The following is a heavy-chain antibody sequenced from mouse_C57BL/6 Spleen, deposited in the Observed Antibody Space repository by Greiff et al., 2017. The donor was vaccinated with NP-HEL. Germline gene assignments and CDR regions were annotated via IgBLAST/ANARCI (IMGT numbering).Heavy chain of an antibody. CDR2: IDPETGGT. Sequence: VKLMESGAELVRPGASVTLSCKASGYTFTDYEMHWVKQTPVHGLEWIGAIDPETGGTAYNQKFKGKAILTADKSSSTAYMELRSLTSEDSAVYYCTRKVYYYYAMDYWGQGTSVTVSS. V-gene: IGHV1-15*01. CDR3: TRKVYYYYAMDY. D-gene: IGHD2-1*01. CDR1: GYTFTDYE. J-gene: IGHJ4*01.